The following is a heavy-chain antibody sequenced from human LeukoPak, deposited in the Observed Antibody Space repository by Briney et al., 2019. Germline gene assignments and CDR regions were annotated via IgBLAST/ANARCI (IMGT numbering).Heavy chain of an antibody. D-gene: IGHD2-21*02. CDR2: IIPIFGTA. J-gene: IGHJ6*02. V-gene: IGHV1-69*13. CDR3: ARSRRMGGGDPRDYGMDV. Sequence: SVKVSCEASGGTFSSYAISWVRQAPGQGLEWMGGIIPIFGTANYAQKFQGRVTITADESTSTAYMELSSLRSEDTAVYYCARSRRMGGGDPRDYGMDVWGQGTTVTVSS. CDR1: GGTFSSYA.